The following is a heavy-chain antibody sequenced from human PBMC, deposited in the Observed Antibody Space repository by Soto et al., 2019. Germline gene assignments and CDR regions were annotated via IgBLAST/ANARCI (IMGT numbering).Heavy chain of an antibody. Sequence: QVQLVQSGAEVKKPGASVKVSCKASGYTFTSYDINWVRQATGQGLEWMGWMNPNSGNTGYAQKFQGRDNMTRNTSISTAYMELSSLRSEDTAVYYCARRGYSSSWYYYYYYGMDVWGQGTTVTVSS. J-gene: IGHJ6*02. CDR1: GYTFTSYD. CDR2: MNPNSGNT. CDR3: ARRGYSSSWYYYYYYGMDV. V-gene: IGHV1-8*01. D-gene: IGHD6-13*01.